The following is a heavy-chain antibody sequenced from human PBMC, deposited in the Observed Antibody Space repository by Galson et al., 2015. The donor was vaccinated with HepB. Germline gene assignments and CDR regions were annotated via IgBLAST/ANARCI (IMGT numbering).Heavy chain of an antibody. J-gene: IGHJ6*03. CDR2: INPGGTK. D-gene: IGHD6-25*01. Sequence: SLRLSCAASGFSYISHSMNWVRHSPGKGLEWLAFINPGGTKNYADSARGRFTISRDNAKKSMFLHMSSLRVEETGIYYCARNPASYDSYKMYVWGQGTTVTVSS. CDR1: GFSYISHS. V-gene: IGHV3-48*01. CDR3: ARNPASYDSYKMYV.